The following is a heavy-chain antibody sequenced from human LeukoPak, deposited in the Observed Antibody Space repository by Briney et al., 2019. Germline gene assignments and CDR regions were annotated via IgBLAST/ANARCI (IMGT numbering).Heavy chain of an antibody. Sequence: ASVKVSCKASGYTFTSYYIHWVRQAPGQGLEWMGLINPSGGSTNYAQKFQGRVTMTRDTSTSTVYMELSSLRAEDTAVYYCARGPSITMVRGGQWYYYMDVWGKGTTVTISS. D-gene: IGHD3-10*01. CDR1: GYTFTSYY. CDR2: INPSGGST. V-gene: IGHV1-46*01. CDR3: ARGPSITMVRGGQWYYYMDV. J-gene: IGHJ6*03.